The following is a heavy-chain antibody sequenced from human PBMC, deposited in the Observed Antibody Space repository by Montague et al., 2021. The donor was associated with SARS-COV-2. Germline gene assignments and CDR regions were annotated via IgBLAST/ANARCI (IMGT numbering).Heavy chain of an antibody. D-gene: IGHD2-2*01. CDR1: GGSISSGGYY. V-gene: IGHV4-31*03. CDR2: TYYSGST. CDR3: AREPRVGQLLSIYYYGMDV. J-gene: IGHJ6*02. Sequence: TLSLTCTVSGGSISSGGYYWSWIRQHPGKGLEWIGYTYYSGSTYYNPSLKSRVTISVDTSKNQVSLKLSSVTAADTAVYYCAREPRVGQLLSIYYYGMDVWGQGTTVTVSS.